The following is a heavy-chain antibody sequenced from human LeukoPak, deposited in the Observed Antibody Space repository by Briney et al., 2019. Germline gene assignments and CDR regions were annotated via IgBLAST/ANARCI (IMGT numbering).Heavy chain of an antibody. CDR3: ARERRYGSGSYYYYYYGMDV. D-gene: IGHD3-10*01. CDR2: INPSGGST. Sequence: ASVKVSCKASGYTFTSYYMHWVRQAPGQGLEWMGIINPSGGSTSYAQKFQGRVTMTRDTSTSTVYMELGSLRSEDTAVYYCARERRYGSGSYYYYYYGMDVWGQGTTVTVFS. CDR1: GYTFTSYY. V-gene: IGHV1-46*01. J-gene: IGHJ6*02.